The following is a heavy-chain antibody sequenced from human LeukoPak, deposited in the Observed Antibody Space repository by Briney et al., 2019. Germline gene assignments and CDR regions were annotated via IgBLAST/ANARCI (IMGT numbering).Heavy chain of an antibody. J-gene: IGHJ4*02. CDR2: ISGSGGRI. CDR1: GFTFSDYY. CDR3: AKNPRLEGWIYFDS. D-gene: IGHD1-1*01. Sequence: GGSLRLSCAASGFTFSDYYMSWIRQAPGKGLGWVSSISGSGGRIDYADSVKGRFTISRDNSKNTLSLQMNSLTAEDTAVYYCAKNPRLEGWIYFDSWGQGILVTVSS. V-gene: IGHV3-23*01.